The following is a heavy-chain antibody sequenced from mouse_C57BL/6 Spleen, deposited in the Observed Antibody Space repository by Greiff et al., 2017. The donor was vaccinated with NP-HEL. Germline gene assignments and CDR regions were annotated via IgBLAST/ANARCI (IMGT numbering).Heavy chain of an antibody. CDR1: GYTFTDYY. J-gene: IGHJ2*01. CDR3: ARTSNSYYFDH. V-gene: IGHV1-76*01. CDR2: IYPGSGNT. Sequence: SGAELVRPGASVKLSCKASGYTFTDYYINWVKQRPGQGLEWIARIYPGSGNTYYNEKFKGKATLTAEKSSSTAYMQHSSLTSEDSAVYCSARTSNSYYFDHWGQGTTLTVSS. D-gene: IGHD4-1*02.